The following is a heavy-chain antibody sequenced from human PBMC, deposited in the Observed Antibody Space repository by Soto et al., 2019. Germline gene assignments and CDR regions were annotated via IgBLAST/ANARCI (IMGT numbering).Heavy chain of an antibody. CDR3: ARDLLRYFDY. D-gene: IGHD3-9*01. CDR2: ISHTGTL. CDR1: GFTFLSYS. V-gene: IGHV3-48*01. Sequence: PGGSLRLSCAVSGFTFLSYSMIWVRQAPGKELEWVSYISHTGTLYYADSVKGRFTISRDNSKNTLYLQMNSLRAEDTAVYYCARDLLRYFDYWGQGTLVTVYS. J-gene: IGHJ4*02.